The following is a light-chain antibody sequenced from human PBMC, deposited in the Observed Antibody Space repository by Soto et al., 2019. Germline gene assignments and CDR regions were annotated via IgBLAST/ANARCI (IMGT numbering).Light chain of an antibody. V-gene: IGLV1-40*01. CDR3: QSYDSSLSGDYV. CDR2: GNS. Sequence: QPVLTQPPSGSGAQGQRVTISCTGSSSNIGAGYDVHWYQQLPGTAPKLLIYGNSNRPSGVPDRFSGSKSGTSASLAITGLQAEDEADYYCQSYDSSLSGDYVFGTGTKVTVL. CDR1: SSNIGAGYD. J-gene: IGLJ1*01.